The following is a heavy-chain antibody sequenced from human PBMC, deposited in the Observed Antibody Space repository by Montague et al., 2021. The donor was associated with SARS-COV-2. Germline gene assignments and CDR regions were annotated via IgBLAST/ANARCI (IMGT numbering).Heavy chain of an antibody. CDR1: GFTFSSHG. CDR3: ARDQNHGMDD. V-gene: IGHV3-23*01. D-gene: IGHD1-14*01. J-gene: IGHJ6*02. Sequence: SLRLSCAASGFTFSSHGMYWVRQPPGKGLEWVSEIHCSGDGTYYADSVKGRFTISRDNSKNTLYLQMNSLRVEDTAVYYCARDQNHGMDDWGQGTTVIVSS. CDR2: IHCSGDGT.